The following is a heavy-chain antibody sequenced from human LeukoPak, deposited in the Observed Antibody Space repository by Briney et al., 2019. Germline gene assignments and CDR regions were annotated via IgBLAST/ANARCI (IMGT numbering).Heavy chain of an antibody. J-gene: IGHJ4*02. Sequence: GSLRLSCTASGFTFGDYAMSWVRQAPGKGLEWVGFIRSKAYGGTTEYAASVKGRFTISRDDSKSIAYLQMNSLKTEDTAVYYCTRPRDGYNFLDYWGQGTLVTVSS. CDR2: IRSKAYGGTT. CDR1: GFTFGDYA. CDR3: TRPRDGYNFLDY. V-gene: IGHV3-49*04. D-gene: IGHD5-24*01.